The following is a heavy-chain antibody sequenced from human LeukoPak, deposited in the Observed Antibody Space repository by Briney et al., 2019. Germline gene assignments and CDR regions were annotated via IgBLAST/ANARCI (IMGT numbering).Heavy chain of an antibody. CDR2: VRYDGSNK. J-gene: IGHJ4*02. D-gene: IGHD4-17*01. CDR1: GFTFGIYG. V-gene: IGHV3-30*02. Sequence: GGSRRLSCAAAGFTFGIYGIHWVRQPPGKGLEWVAFVRYDGSNKYYGGSVKGRFTISRDNSKNTLYLQMNSLRAEDTAVYYCAKDSYGDYEGYYFDYWGQGTLVTVSS. CDR3: AKDSYGDYEGYYFDY.